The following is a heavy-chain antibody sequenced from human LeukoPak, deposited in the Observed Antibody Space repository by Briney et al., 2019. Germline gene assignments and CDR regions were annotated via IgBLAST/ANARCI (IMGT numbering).Heavy chain of an antibody. D-gene: IGHD3-22*01. CDR2: MNPNSGNT. CDR1: GYTFTSYD. V-gene: IGHV1-8*01. Sequence: ASVKVSCKASGYTFTSYDINWVRQATGQGLEWMGWMNPNSGNTGYAQKFQARVTMTRNTSISTAYMELSSLRSEDTAVYYCARCGYGNYYYYYMDVWGKGTTVTVSS. CDR3: ARCGYGNYYYYYMDV. J-gene: IGHJ6*03.